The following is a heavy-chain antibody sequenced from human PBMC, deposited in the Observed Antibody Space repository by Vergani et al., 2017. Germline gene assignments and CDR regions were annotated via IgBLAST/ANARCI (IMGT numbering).Heavy chain of an antibody. CDR1: GFTFSSYW. V-gene: IGHV3-7*01. CDR3: ARSPSILTGYYRLGFDY. CDR2: IKQDGSEK. Sequence: EVQLVESGGGLVQPGGSLRLSCAASGFTFSSYWMSWVRQAPGKGLEWVANIKQDGSEKYYVDSVKGRFTISRDNAKNSLYLQMNSLRAEDTAVYYCARSPSILTGYYRLGFDYWGQGTLVTVSS. J-gene: IGHJ4*02. D-gene: IGHD3-9*01.